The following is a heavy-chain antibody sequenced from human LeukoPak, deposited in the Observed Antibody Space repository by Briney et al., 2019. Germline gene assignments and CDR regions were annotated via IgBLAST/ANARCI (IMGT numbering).Heavy chain of an antibody. CDR3: AKEDGGYFDY. J-gene: IGHJ4*02. D-gene: IGHD3-3*01. CDR2: ISYDGSNK. Sequence: GSLRLSCAASGFTFSSYGMHWVRQAPGKGLEWVAVISYDGSNKYYADSVKGRFTISRDNSKNTLYLQMNSLRAEDTAVYYCAKEDGGYFDYWGQGTLVTVSS. V-gene: IGHV3-30*18. CDR1: GFTFSSYG.